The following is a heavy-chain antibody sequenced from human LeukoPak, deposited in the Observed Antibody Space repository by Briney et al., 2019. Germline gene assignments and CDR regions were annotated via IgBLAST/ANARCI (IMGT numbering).Heavy chain of an antibody. CDR1: GYTFTGYY. J-gene: IGHJ3*01. CDR2: ISPNSGGT. Sequence: ASVKVSCKASGYTFTGYYMHWVRQAPGQGLEWMGWISPNSGGTNYAQKFQGRVTMTRDTSISTAYMELSRLEYDDTAVYYCARDLGTRFANAFDLWGQGTMVTVSS. CDR3: ARDLGTRFANAFDL. V-gene: IGHV1-2*02. D-gene: IGHD3-3*01.